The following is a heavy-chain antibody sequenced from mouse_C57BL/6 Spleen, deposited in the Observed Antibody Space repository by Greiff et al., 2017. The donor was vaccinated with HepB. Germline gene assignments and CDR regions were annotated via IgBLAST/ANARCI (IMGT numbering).Heavy chain of an antibody. CDR1: GYAFTNYL. V-gene: IGHV1-54*01. Sequence: QVQLQQSGAELVRPGTSVKVSCKASGYAFTNYLIEWVKQRPGQGLEWIGVINPGSGGTNYNEKFKGKATLTADKSSSTAYMQLSSLTSEDSAVYFCAGSNTGFAYWGQGTLVTVSA. J-gene: IGHJ3*01. CDR3: AGSNTGFAY. CDR2: INPGSGGT. D-gene: IGHD2-5*01.